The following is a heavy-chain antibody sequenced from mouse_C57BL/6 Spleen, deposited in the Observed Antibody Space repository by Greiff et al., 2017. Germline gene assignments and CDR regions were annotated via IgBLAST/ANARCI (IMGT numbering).Heavy chain of an antibody. V-gene: IGHV1-64*01. Sequence: QVQLQQPGAELVKPGASVKLSCKASGYTFTSYWMHWVKQRPGPGLEWIGMIHPNSGSTNYNEKFKSKATLTVDKSSSTAYMQLSSLTSEDSAVYYCARYGYEYFDYWGQGTTLTVSS. CDR1: GYTFTSYW. CDR2: IHPNSGST. D-gene: IGHD2-2*01. J-gene: IGHJ2*01. CDR3: ARYGYEYFDY.